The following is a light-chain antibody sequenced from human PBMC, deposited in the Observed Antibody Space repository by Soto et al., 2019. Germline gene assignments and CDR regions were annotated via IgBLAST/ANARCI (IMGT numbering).Light chain of an antibody. CDR2: GAS. CDR1: QSVSSN. J-gene: IGKJ2*01. V-gene: IGKV3-15*01. Sequence: EIVMTQSPATLSVSPGERATLSCRASQSVSSNLAWYQQKPGQAPSLLIYGASTRATGIPARFSGSGSGTEFTLTISSLQSEDFAVYYCHQYNNWPPYTFGQGTKLEIK. CDR3: HQYNNWPPYT.